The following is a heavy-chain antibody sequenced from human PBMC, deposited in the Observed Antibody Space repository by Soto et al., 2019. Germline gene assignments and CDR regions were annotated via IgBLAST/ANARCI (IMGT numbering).Heavy chain of an antibody. CDR1: GFTVSSNY. Sequence: EVQLVETGGGLIQPGGSLRLSCAASGFTVSSNYMNWVCQAPGKGLEWLSIIYSDGTTYYADSVKGRFTISRDNFKNTLYLQMNNLRAEDTAVYYCAILSNWGQGTLVTVSS. J-gene: IGHJ4*02. CDR3: AILSN. CDR2: IYSDGTT. D-gene: IGHD6-6*01. V-gene: IGHV3-53*02.